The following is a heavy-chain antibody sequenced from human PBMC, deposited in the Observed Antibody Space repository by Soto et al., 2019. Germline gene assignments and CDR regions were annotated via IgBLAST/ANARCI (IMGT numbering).Heavy chain of an antibody. Sequence: LSLTCAVYGWSFSGYYWNWIRQPPGKGLEWIGEIDHSGYTNYNPSLKSRVTISVDTSKNQFSLRLTSVTAADTAVYYCARVRDWFDPWGQGTLVTVSS. CDR3: ARVRDWFDP. V-gene: IGHV4-34*01. J-gene: IGHJ5*02. CDR1: GWSFSGYY. D-gene: IGHD3-3*01. CDR2: IDHSGYT.